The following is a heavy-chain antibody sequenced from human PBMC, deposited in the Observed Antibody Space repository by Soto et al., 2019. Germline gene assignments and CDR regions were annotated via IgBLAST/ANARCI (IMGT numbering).Heavy chain of an antibody. CDR3: AREDDGGDRDYYGLDV. Sequence: TLSLTCAVSGGSISSEYFHWTWIRQSPGKGLEWIGYIHYTGSIMYNPSFKSRLTMAVDTTKNQFSLQLTSVTAADTAVYFCAREDDGGDRDYYGLDVWGQGITVTVS. D-gene: IGHD2-21*02. CDR2: IHYTGSI. V-gene: IGHV4-30-4*08. J-gene: IGHJ6*02. CDR1: GGSISSEYFH.